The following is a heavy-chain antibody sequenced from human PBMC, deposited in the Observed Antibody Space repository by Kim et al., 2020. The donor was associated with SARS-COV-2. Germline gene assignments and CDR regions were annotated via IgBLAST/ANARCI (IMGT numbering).Heavy chain of an antibody. CDR1: GGSISSSSYY. CDR3: ARDAGGQLAAAGFDP. Sequence: SETLSLTCTVSGGSISSSSYYWGWIRQPPGKGLEWIGSIYYSGSTYYNPSLKSRVTISVDTSKNQFSLKLSSVTAADTAVYYCARDAGGQLAAAGFDPWGQGTLVTVSS. J-gene: IGHJ5*02. CDR2: IYYSGST. V-gene: IGHV4-39*07. D-gene: IGHD6-13*01.